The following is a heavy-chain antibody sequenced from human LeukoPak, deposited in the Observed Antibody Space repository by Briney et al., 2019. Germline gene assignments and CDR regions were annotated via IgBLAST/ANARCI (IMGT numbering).Heavy chain of an antibody. Sequence: GGSLRLSCSASGFTFSSYAMHWVRQAPGKGLEWVAVISYDGSNKYYADSVKGRFTISRDNSKNTLYLQMNSLRAEDTAVYYCAREMVVPAASPSFIDYWGQGTLVTVSS. D-gene: IGHD2-2*01. J-gene: IGHJ4*02. CDR1: GFTFSSYA. V-gene: IGHV3-30-3*01. CDR2: ISYDGSNK. CDR3: AREMVVPAASPSFIDY.